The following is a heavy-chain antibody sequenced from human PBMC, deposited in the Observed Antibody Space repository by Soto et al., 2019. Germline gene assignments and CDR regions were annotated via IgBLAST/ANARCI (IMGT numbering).Heavy chain of an antibody. V-gene: IGHV1-18*04. CDR1: GYTFTSNA. Sequence: ASVKVSCKASGYTFTSNAITCVRQAPGQGLEWMGRISAYDGNTNYAQKFQGRVTMTTDASTNTAYLELGSLKSDDTAVYYCARVWGSYRAPSGGAGLDPWGQGTLVTVSS. J-gene: IGHJ5*02. CDR2: ISAYDGNT. D-gene: IGHD3-16*02. CDR3: ARVWGSYRAPSGGAGLDP.